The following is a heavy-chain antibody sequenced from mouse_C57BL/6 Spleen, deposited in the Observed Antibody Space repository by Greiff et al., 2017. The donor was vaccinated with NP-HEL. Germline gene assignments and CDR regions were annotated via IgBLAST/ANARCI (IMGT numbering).Heavy chain of an antibody. J-gene: IGHJ3*01. CDR1: GYTFTSYW. V-gene: IGHV1-5*01. D-gene: IGHD2-3*01. CDR2: IYPGNSDT. CDR3: TREVYDGYFFAY. Sequence: VQLQQSGTVLARPGASVKMSCKTSGYTFTSYWMHWVKQRPGQGLEWIGAIYPGNSDTSYNQKFKGKAKLTAVTSASTAYMELSSLTNEDSAVYYCTREVYDGYFFAYWGQGTLVTVSA.